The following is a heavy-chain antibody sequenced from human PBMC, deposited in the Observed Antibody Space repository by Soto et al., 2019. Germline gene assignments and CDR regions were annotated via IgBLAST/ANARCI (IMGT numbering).Heavy chain of an antibody. Sequence: QVQLVESGGGVVQPGRSLRLSCAASGFTFSSYGMHWVRQAPGKGLEWVAVIWYDGSNKYYADSVKGRFTISRDNSKNPLYLQMNSLRAEDTAVYYCARAWRPYYYDSSGYYYPAYWGQGTLVTVSS. CDR3: ARAWRPYYYDSSGYYYPAY. D-gene: IGHD3-22*01. CDR2: IWYDGSNK. V-gene: IGHV3-33*01. J-gene: IGHJ4*02. CDR1: GFTFSSYG.